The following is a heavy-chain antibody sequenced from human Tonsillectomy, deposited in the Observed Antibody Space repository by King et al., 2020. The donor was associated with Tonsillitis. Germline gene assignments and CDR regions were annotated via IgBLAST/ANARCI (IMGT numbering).Heavy chain of an antibody. D-gene: IGHD2-2*01. Sequence: VQLVESGGGLVKPGGSLRLSCAASGLTFRDYYMSWFRQAPGKGLEWVSYISSRRTYKNYADSVKGRFTISRDNAKNSVYLQMNSLRADDTAVYYCATSGGYCSSTSCYLGAFDIWGQGTMVTVSS. J-gene: IGHJ3*02. CDR2: ISSRRTYK. CDR3: ATSGGYCSSTSCYLGAFDI. V-gene: IGHV3-11*05. CDR1: GLTFRDYY.